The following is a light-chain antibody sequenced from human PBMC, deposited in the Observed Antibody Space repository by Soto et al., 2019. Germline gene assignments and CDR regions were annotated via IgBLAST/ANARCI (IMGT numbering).Light chain of an antibody. V-gene: IGLV2-14*01. CDR3: SSYTSSSTAV. CDR1: SSEVGGYNY. Sequence: QSVLTQPASVSGSPGQSITISCTGTSSEVGGYNYVSWYQQHPGKAPKLMIYEVSNRPSGVSNRFSGSKSGNTASLTISGVQAEDEADYYCSSYTSSSTAVFGGGTQLTVL. CDR2: EVS. J-gene: IGLJ7*01.